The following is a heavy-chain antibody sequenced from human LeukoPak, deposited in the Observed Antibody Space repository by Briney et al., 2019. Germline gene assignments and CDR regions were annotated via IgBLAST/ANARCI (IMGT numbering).Heavy chain of an antibody. Sequence: PGGSLRLSCAASGFTFSSYDMHWVRQAPGKGLEWVAFISYDGSNKYYADSVKGRFTISRDNSKNTLYLQMNSLRAEDTAVYYCASIRTVTTPEDGFDPWGQGTLVTVSS. J-gene: IGHJ5*02. V-gene: IGHV3-30*04. CDR1: GFTFSSYD. D-gene: IGHD4-17*01. CDR2: ISYDGSNK. CDR3: ASIRTVTTPEDGFDP.